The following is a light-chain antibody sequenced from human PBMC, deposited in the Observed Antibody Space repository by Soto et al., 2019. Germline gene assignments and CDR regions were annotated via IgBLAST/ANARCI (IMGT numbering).Light chain of an antibody. V-gene: IGKV1-5*01. CDR1: QSISNW. J-gene: IGKJ1*01. CDR2: HAS. CDR3: QQYSRYS. Sequence: IQLTQSPSTLPASVGDRVTLTCRASQSISNWLAWYQQKPGTAPKLLIYHASILETAVPSRFSGNGSGTEFTLSSSSLQLGDFATYYSQQYSRYSFGQGTKVDIK.